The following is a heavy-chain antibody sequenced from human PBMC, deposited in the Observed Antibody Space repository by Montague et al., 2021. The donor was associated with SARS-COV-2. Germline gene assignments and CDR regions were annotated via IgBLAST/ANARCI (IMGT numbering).Heavy chain of an antibody. Sequence: SETLSLTCTVSGDSISNSNWWTCVRQSPGRGLEWIGEIFRSGDSXYNPPLKSRVTMSVDMSRNQFSLSLSNVTAADTAVYYCVRGGTMTVVVFDYWGQGTLVTVSS. CDR3: VRGGTMTVVVFDY. D-gene: IGHD3-22*01. V-gene: IGHV4-4*02. CDR1: GDSISNSNW. CDR2: IFRSGDS. J-gene: IGHJ4*02.